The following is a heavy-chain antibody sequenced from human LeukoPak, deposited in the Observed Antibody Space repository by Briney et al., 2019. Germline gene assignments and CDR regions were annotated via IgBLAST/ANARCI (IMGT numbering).Heavy chain of an antibody. CDR2: INPNSGGT. D-gene: IGHD6-6*01. Sequence: ASVKVSCKASGYTFTGYYMHWVRQAPGQGLEWMGWINPNSGGTNYAQKFQGRVTMTRDTSISTAYMELSRLRSDDTAVYYCARDLGWSSSSSWLDYWGQGTLVTVSS. CDR1: GYTFTGYY. J-gene: IGHJ4*02. CDR3: ARDLGWSSSSSWLDY. V-gene: IGHV1-2*02.